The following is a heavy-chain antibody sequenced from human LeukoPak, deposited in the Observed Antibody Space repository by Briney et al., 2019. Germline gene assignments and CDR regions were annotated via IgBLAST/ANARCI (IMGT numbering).Heavy chain of an antibody. D-gene: IGHD4-17*01. CDR3: ASRPPDYGDLFDY. J-gene: IGHJ4*02. Sequence: PSETLSLTCTVSGGSLSSRNYYWGWIRQPPGKGLEWIGTIYYSGSTYCNPSLKSRVTISVDTSKNHFSLRLSSVTAADTAVYYCASRPPDYGDLFDYWGQGTLVTVSS. CDR2: IYYSGST. V-gene: IGHV4-39*02. CDR1: GGSLSSRNYY.